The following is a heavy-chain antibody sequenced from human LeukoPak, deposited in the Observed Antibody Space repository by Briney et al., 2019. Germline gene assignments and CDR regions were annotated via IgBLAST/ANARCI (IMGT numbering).Heavy chain of an antibody. CDR3: ASILYG. CDR1: GFTVSTYS. V-gene: IGHV3-53*01. Sequence: PGGTLRLSCAASGFTVSTYSMSWVRQAPGKGLEWVATFSSGGRTSYADSVKGRFTISRDTSQNTVFLQMNSLRDEDTALYYCASILYGWGQGTLGPVSS. D-gene: IGHD2-2*02. J-gene: IGHJ4*02. CDR2: FSSGGRT.